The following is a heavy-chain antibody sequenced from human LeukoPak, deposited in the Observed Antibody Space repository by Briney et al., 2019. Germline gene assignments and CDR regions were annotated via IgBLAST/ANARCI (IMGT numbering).Heavy chain of an antibody. V-gene: IGHV3-7*01. Sequence: GGSLRLSCAASGFTVSTYSMDWVRQAPGKGLEWVANINGDGSESHSVDSVKGRFTISRDNAKNSLYLQMNSLRGEDTAAYYCARKGGIYCNDGCFHDAFDIWGQGTTVTVSS. CDR2: INGDGSES. J-gene: IGHJ3*02. CDR1: GFTVSTYS. D-gene: IGHD2/OR15-2a*01. CDR3: ARKGGIYCNDGCFHDAFDI.